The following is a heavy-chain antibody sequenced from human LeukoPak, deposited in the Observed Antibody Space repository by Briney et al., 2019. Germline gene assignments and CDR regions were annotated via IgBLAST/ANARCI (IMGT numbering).Heavy chain of an antibody. CDR2: ISADNGNT. J-gene: IGHJ4*02. D-gene: IGHD3-3*01. CDR1: GYTFTRYG. V-gene: IGHV1-18*01. CDR3: ARVMISEWFRLDY. Sequence: ASVKVSCKTSGYTFTRYGISWVRQAPGQGLEWMGWISADNGNTDYAQNLQGRVTMTADTSTRTAYMELRSLRSDDTAVYFCARVMISEWFRLDYWGPGTLVTVSS.